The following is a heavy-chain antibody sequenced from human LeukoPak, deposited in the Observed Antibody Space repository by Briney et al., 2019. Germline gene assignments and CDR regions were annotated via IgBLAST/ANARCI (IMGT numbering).Heavy chain of an antibody. CDR3: ARGWGSGWYDY. D-gene: IGHD6-19*01. Sequence: RPSETLSLTCTVSGVSINTYYWNWLRQPAGKGLEWIGRIHTSGTTNYNPSLKSRLTISVDTSKNQFSLKLSSVTAADTAVYYCARGWGSGWYDYWGQGTQVTVSS. CDR1: GVSINTYY. V-gene: IGHV4-4*07. J-gene: IGHJ4*02. CDR2: IHTSGTT.